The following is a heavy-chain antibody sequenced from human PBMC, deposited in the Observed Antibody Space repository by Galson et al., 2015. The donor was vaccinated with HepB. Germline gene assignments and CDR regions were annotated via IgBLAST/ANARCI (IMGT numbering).Heavy chain of an antibody. CDR2: IRYDGSDK. Sequence: SLRLSCAASGFTFSSSGIHWVRQAPGKGLAWVAFIRYDGSDKFYADSVKGRFTISRDNSRNKVYLQMNSLRPEDTAVYYCAKPGMTTLRHFDYWGQGALVTVSS. J-gene: IGHJ4*02. CDR3: AKPGMTTLRHFDY. CDR1: GFTFSSSG. V-gene: IGHV3-30*02. D-gene: IGHD4-11*01.